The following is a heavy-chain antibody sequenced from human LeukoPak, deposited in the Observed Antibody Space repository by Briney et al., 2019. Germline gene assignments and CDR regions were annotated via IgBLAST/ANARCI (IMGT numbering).Heavy chain of an antibody. D-gene: IGHD2-2*01. CDR2: INPNSGGT. CDR3: ARVGCSSTSCYRISYYYYYGMDV. J-gene: IGHJ6*02. Sequence: ASVKVSCKASGYTFTGYYMHWVRQAPGQGLEWMGWINPNSGGTNYALKFQGRVTMTRDTSISTAYMELSRLRSDDTAVYYCARVGCSSTSCYRISYYYYYGMDVWGQGTTVTVSS. CDR1: GYTFTGYY. V-gene: IGHV1-2*02.